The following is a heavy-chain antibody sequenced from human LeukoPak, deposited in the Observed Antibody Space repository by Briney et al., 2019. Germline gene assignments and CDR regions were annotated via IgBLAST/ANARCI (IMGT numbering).Heavy chain of an antibody. D-gene: IGHD4-17*01. J-gene: IGHJ2*01. V-gene: IGHV4-61*09. CDR2: ISTSGRT. Sequence: SETLSLTCNVSGGSINSGRYYWSWIRQPAGRGLEWIGHISTSGRTSYSPSLKSRVTISVDTSKNQFSLKLSSMTAADTAVYYCARDLDYGGDPWYFDLWGRGTLVTVSS. CDR3: ARDLDYGGDPWYFDL. CDR1: GGSINSGRYY.